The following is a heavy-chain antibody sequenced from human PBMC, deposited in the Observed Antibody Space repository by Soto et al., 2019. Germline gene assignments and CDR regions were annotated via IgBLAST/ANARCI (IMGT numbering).Heavy chain of an antibody. J-gene: IGHJ2*01. CDR2: ISISSGNT. CDR1: GYTFSDYG. D-gene: IGHD3-10*01. CDR3: ARSYNYGSYWYFDL. V-gene: IGHV1-18*04. Sequence: ASVKVSCKASGYTFSDYGITWVREAPGQGLEWMGWISISSGNTHFEESLQGRVTMTSDKTSTAYMELWRLRSDDSAMYYCARSYNYGSYWYFDLWGRGTLVTVSS.